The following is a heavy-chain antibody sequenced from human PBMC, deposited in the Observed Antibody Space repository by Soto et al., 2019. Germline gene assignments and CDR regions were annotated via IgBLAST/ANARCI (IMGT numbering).Heavy chain of an antibody. Sequence: QVQLVESGGGVVQPGRSLRLSCAASGFTFSSYGMHWVRQAPGKGLEWVAVISYDGSNKYYADSVKGRFTISRDNSKNTLYLQMNSLRAEDTAVYYCATDGKRITIFGVVISRSSSWYFDYWGQGTLVTVSS. CDR3: ATDGKRITIFGVVISRSSSWYFDY. V-gene: IGHV3-30*03. D-gene: IGHD3-3*01. J-gene: IGHJ4*02. CDR1: GFTFSSYG. CDR2: ISYDGSNK.